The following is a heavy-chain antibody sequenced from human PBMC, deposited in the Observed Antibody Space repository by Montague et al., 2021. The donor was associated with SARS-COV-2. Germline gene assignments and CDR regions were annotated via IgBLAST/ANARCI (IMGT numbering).Heavy chain of an antibody. Sequence: SETLSLTCTVSGGSISSYYWSWIRQPPGKGLEWIGYIYYSGSTNYNPSLKGRVTISVDTSKNQFSLKLSSVTAADTAVYYCARAYYDSSGYYGYFDYWGQGTLVTVSS. D-gene: IGHD3-22*01. V-gene: IGHV4-59*13. CDR1: GGSISSYY. J-gene: IGHJ4*02. CDR3: ARAYYDSSGYYGYFDY. CDR2: IYYSGST.